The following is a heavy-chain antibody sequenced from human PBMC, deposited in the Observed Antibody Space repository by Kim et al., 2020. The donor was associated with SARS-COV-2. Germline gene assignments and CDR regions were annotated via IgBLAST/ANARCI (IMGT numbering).Heavy chain of an antibody. V-gene: IGHV3-23*01. J-gene: IGHJ4*02. Sequence: GGSLRLSCAASGFTFSFYAMSWVRQAPGKGLEWVSLISANDGSSYYADSVRGRFTISRDNSENTLYLQMDSLRAEDTALYFCAQGQSNLHMTWINWGQRAPVTVSS. D-gene: IGHD5-12*01. CDR2: ISANDGSS. CDR1: GFTFSFYA. CDR3: AQGQSNLHMTWIN.